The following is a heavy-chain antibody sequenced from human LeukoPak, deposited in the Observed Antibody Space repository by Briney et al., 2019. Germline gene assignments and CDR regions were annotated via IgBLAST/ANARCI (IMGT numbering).Heavy chain of an antibody. CDR1: GFTFNRYE. V-gene: IGHV3-48*03. D-gene: IGHD2-2*01. Sequence: GGSLRLSCVASGFTFNRYEMKWVRQAPGKGLEWVSHIRSSGSTIYYADSVKGRFTISRDNAKNSLYLQMNSLRAEDTAVYYCARRYCSSTSCLLDYWGQGTLVTVSS. J-gene: IGHJ4*02. CDR2: IRSSGSTI. CDR3: ARRYCSSTSCLLDY.